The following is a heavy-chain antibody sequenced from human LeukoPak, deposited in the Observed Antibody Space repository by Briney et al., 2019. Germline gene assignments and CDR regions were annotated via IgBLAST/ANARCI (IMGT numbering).Heavy chain of an antibody. D-gene: IGHD6-19*01. CDR3: ARVGIAVAGYIGY. J-gene: IGHJ4*02. Sequence: ASVKVSCKASGYTFTSYDINWVRQATGQGLERMGWMNPNSGNTGYAQKFQGRVTMTRNTSISTAYMELSSLRSEDTAVYYCARVGIAVAGYIGYWGQGTLVTVSS. V-gene: IGHV1-8*01. CDR1: GYTFTSYD. CDR2: MNPNSGNT.